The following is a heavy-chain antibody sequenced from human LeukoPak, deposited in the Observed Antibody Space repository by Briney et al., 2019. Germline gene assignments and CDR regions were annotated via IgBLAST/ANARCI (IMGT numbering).Heavy chain of an antibody. V-gene: IGHV4-31*03. CDR3: ARWYSGSYRIDY. CDR2: ISYTGST. J-gene: IGHJ4*02. D-gene: IGHD1-26*01. Sequence: SQTLSLTCTVSGGSISRGGYYWSWIRQHPGKGLEWIGYISYTGSTSYNPSLKSRVTISVDTSKNQFSLKLSSVTAADTAVYYCARWYSGSYRIDYWGQGILVTVSS. CDR1: GGSISRGGYY.